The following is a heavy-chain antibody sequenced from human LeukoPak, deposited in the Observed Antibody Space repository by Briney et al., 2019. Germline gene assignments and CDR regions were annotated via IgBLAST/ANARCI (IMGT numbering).Heavy chain of an antibody. V-gene: IGHV4-59*01. J-gene: IGHJ6*02. D-gene: IGHD1-14*01. CDR2: IYSRGNT. Sequence: SETLSLTCTVSGGSISSFYWSWIRQPPGKGLEWIGYIYSRGNTNYNPSLNSRVSMSVDSSMNQFSLKLTSVTAADTAVYCCARTPERPRGRPIYFYGMDVWGQGTTVTVSS. CDR1: GGSISSFY. CDR3: ARTPERPRGRPIYFYGMDV.